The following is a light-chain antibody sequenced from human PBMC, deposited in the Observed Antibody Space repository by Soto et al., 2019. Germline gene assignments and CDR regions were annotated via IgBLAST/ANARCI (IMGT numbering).Light chain of an antibody. J-gene: IGLJ2*01. CDR3: GTWDSSLSDVV. V-gene: IGLV1-51*01. CDR1: SSNIGNNY. CDR2: DNN. Sequence: QSVLTQPPSVSAAPGQKVTISCSGSSSNIGNNYVSWYQQLPGTAPKLLIYDNNKRPSGIPDRFSGSKSGTSATLGITGLQNGDEADYYCGTWDSSLSDVVFGGGTKLTVL.